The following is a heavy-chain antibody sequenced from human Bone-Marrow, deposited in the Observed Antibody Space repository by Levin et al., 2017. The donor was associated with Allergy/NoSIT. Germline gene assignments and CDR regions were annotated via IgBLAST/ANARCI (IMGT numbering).Heavy chain of an antibody. Sequence: GESLKISCAASGFTFSSYAMHWVRQAPGKGLEWVAVISYDGSNKYYADSVKGRFTISRDNSKNTLYLQMNSLRAEDTAVYYCARVGPSWELLGYFDYWGQGTLVTVSS. CDR2: ISYDGSNK. J-gene: IGHJ4*02. V-gene: IGHV3-30*04. CDR1: GFTFSSYA. D-gene: IGHD1-26*01. CDR3: ARVGPSWELLGYFDY.